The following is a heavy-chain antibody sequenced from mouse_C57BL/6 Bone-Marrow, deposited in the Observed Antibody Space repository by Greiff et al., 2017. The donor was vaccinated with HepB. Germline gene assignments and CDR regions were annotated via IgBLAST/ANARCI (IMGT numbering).Heavy chain of an antibody. D-gene: IGHD2-2*01. CDR3: ARDGGWLRVRAGFAY. Sequence: ESGPGLVKPSQSLSLTCSVTGYSITSGYYWNWIRQFPGNKLEWMGYISYDGSNNYNPSLKNRISITRDTSKNQFFLKLNSVTTEDTATYYCARDGGWLRVRAGFAYWGQGTLVTVSA. CDR1: GYSITSGYY. V-gene: IGHV3-6*01. J-gene: IGHJ3*01. CDR2: ISYDGSN.